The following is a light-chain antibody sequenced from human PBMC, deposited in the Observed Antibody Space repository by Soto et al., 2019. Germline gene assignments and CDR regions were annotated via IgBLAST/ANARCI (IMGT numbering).Light chain of an antibody. CDR1: QSISSY. J-gene: IGKJ2*01. CDR3: QQSYSTPYT. V-gene: IGKV1-39*01. Sequence: DIQMTQSPSSLSASVGDRVTITCRASQSISSYLNWYQQKPGKAPKLLIYAASSLQSGVPSRFSGSGSGNDFPLTISSLQPEDFATYYCQQSYSTPYTFGQGNKLEIK. CDR2: AAS.